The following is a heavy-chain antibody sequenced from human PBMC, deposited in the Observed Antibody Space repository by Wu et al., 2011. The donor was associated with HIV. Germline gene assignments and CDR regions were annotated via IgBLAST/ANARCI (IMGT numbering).Heavy chain of an antibody. J-gene: IGHJ3*02. CDR2: VSGSGYNDNT. Sequence: QVQLVQSGAEVKKPGASVKISCKASNYTFNSYGITWVRQAPGQGLEWVGWVSGSGYNDNTNYAQNLQDRVSMSTDSATTTAYMELRSLRSDDTAVYYCASVRCHVDHCYFPLLGTAFDIWGQGTMVTVSS. CDR1: NYTFNSYG. D-gene: IGHD2-15*01. V-gene: IGHV1-18*01. CDR3: ASVRCHVDHCYFPLLGTAFDI.